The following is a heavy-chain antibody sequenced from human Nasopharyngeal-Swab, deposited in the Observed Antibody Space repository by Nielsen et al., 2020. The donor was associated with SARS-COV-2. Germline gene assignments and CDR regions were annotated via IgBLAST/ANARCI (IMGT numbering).Heavy chain of an antibody. Sequence: ASVKVSCKASGYTFTSYYMHWVRQAPGQGLEWMGIINPSGGSATYAQKFQGRVTMTRDTSTSTVYMELSSLRSEDTAVYYCARDKVGATTEINWWGQGTLVTVSP. V-gene: IGHV1-46*01. CDR3: ARDKVGATTEINW. D-gene: IGHD1-26*01. CDR1: GYTFTSYY. J-gene: IGHJ4*02. CDR2: INPSGGSA.